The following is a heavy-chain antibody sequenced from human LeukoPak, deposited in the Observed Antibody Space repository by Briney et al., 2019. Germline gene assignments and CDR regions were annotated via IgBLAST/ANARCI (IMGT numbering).Heavy chain of an antibody. Sequence: GGSLRLSCAASGFTFSSYSMNWARQAPGKGLEWVSYISSSSTIYYADSVKGRFTISRDNAKNSLYLQMNSLRAEDTAVYYCARGRSSSWLWGQGTLVTVSS. D-gene: IGHD6-13*01. CDR2: ISSSSTI. CDR3: ARGRSSSWL. CDR1: GFTFSSYS. J-gene: IGHJ4*02. V-gene: IGHV3-48*01.